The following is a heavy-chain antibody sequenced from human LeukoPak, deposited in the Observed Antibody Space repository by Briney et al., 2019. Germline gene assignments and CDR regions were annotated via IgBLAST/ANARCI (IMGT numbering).Heavy chain of an antibody. V-gene: IGHV4-34*01. CDR3: ARGRWLQLRFDY. Sequence: PSETLSLTCAVYGGSFSGYYWSWIRQPPGKGLEWIGEINHSGSTNYNPSLKSRVTISVDTSKNQFSLKLSSVTAADTAVYYCARGRWLQLRFDYWGQGTLVTVSS. D-gene: IGHD5-24*01. CDR2: INHSGST. CDR1: GGSFSGYY. J-gene: IGHJ4*02.